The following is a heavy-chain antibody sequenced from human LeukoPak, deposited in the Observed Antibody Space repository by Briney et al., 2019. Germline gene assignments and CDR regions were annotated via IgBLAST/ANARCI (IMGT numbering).Heavy chain of an antibody. CDR1: GGTFSSYA. J-gene: IGHJ5*02. CDR3: ARGAAAGXFDP. CDR2: IIPILGIA. Sequence: SVKVSCKASGGTFSSYAISWVRQAPGQGLEWMGRIIPILGIANYAQKFQGRVTITADKSTSTAYMELSSLRSEDTAVYYCARGAAAGXFDPWGQGTLVTVSS. D-gene: IGHD6-13*01. V-gene: IGHV1-69*04.